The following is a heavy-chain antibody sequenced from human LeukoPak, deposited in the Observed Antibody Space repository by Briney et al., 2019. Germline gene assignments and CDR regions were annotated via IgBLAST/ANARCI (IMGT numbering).Heavy chain of an antibody. CDR3: ARSPFNRDEMAFDI. CDR2: IYYSGSA. V-gene: IGHV4-59*01. J-gene: IGHJ3*02. CDR1: GGSISSYY. Sequence: SETLSLTCTVSGGSISSYYWSWIRQPPGKGLEWIGYIYYSGSANYNPSLKSRVTISVDTSKNQFSLKLSSVTAADTAVYYCARSPFNRDEMAFDIWGQGTMVAVSS. D-gene: IGHD2/OR15-2a*01.